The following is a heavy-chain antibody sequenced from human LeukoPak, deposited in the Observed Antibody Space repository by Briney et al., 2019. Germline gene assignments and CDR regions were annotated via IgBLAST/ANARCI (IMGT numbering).Heavy chain of an antibody. CDR3: ARVISSSLSTRRFDI. V-gene: IGHV4-30-2*01. D-gene: IGHD6-6*01. Sequence: KASQTLSLTCTVSGGSISSGGYYWSWIRQPPGKGLEWIGYIYHSGSTYYNPSLKSRVTISVDRSKNQFSLKLSSVTAADTAVYYCARVISSSLSTRRFDIWGQGTMVTVSS. CDR2: IYHSGST. J-gene: IGHJ3*02. CDR1: GGSISSGGYY.